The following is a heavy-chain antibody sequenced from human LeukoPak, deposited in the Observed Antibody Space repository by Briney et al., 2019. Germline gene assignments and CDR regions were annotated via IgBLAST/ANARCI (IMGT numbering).Heavy chain of an antibody. V-gene: IGHV4-39*01. Sequence: PSETLSLTCTVSGGSISSSSHYWGWIRQPPGKGLEWIGSIYYSGRTYYNPSLKSRVTISVDTSKNQFSLKLSSVPAADTAVYNCARQASSSGLYIVYFDYWGQGTLVTVSS. D-gene: IGHD6-19*01. J-gene: IGHJ4*02. CDR2: IYYSGRT. CDR3: ARQASSSGLYIVYFDY. CDR1: GGSISSSSHY.